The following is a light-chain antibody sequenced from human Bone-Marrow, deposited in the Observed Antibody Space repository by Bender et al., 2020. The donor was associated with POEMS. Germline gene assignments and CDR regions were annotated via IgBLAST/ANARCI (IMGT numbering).Light chain of an antibody. V-gene: IGLV2-14*03. CDR2: DVS. CDR3: SSYTSSSTV. Sequence: QSALTQPASVSGSPGQSITISCTGTSSDIGGYNYVSWYQQHPGKAPKLIIYDVSNRPSGVSNRFSGSKSGNTASLTISGLQSEDEADYYCSSYTSSSTVCGGEAKPTAL. J-gene: IGLJ2*01. CDR1: SSDIGGYNY.